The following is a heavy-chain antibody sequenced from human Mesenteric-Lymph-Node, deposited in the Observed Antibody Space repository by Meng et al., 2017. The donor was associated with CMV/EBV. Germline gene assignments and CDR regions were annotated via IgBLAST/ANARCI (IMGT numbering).Heavy chain of an antibody. D-gene: IGHD3-16*01. J-gene: IGHJ4*02. CDR2: IYSGGIT. CDR3: VRGGGALDY. Sequence: GESLKISCAASGFTVSSNYMSWVRQAPGKGLEWVSVIYSGGITYYADSVKGRFTISRDNSKNTLYLQMNSLRAEDTAVYYCVRGGGALDYWGQGTLVTVSS. CDR1: GFTVSSNY. V-gene: IGHV3-53*01.